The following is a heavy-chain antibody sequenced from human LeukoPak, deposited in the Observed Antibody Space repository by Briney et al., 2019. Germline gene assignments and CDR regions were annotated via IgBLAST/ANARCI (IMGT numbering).Heavy chain of an antibody. J-gene: IGHJ4*02. CDR2: ISSSSSYI. CDR1: GFTFSSYS. CDR3: ARDRVPFIGKYYFDY. Sequence: GGSLRLSCAASGFTFSSYSMNWVRQAPGKGLEWVSSISSSSSYIYYADSVKGRFTISRDNAKNSLYLQMNSLRAEDTAVYYCARDRVPFIGKYYFDYWGQGTLVTVSS. D-gene: IGHD1-26*01. V-gene: IGHV3-21*01.